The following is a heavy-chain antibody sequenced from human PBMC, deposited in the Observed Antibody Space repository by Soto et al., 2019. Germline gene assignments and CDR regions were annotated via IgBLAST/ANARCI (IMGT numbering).Heavy chain of an antibody. V-gene: IGHV3-23*01. CDR1: GFTFSSYA. CDR3: AKVPFWDYYDSSGYYYVVFDY. D-gene: IGHD3-22*01. CDR2: ISGSGGST. J-gene: IGHJ4*02. Sequence: PGGSLRLSCAASGFTFSSYAMSWVRQAPGKGLEWVSAISGSGGSTYYADSVKGRFTISRDNSKNTLYLQMNSLRAEDTAVYYCAKVPFWDYYDSSGYYYVVFDYWGQGT.